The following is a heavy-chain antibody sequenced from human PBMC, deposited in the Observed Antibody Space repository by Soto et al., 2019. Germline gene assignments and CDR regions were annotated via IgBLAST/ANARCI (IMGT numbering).Heavy chain of an antibody. CDR2: IKSKTDGGTT. J-gene: IGHJ6*02. V-gene: IGHV3-15*01. CDR1: GFTFSKAW. Sequence: EVQLVESGGGLVKPGGSLRLSCAASGFTFSKAWMSWVRQAPGKGLEWVGRIKSKTDGGTTDYAAPVKGRFTISRDDSKNTLYLQMNSLKTEDTAVYYCTTAARYYGMDVWGQGTTVTVSS. CDR3: TTAARYYGMDV.